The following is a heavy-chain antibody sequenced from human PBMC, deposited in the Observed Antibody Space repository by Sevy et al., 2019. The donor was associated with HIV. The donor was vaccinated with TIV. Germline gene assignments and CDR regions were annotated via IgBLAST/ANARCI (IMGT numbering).Heavy chain of an antibody. V-gene: IGHV1-69*13. CDR2: IIAVFGTT. D-gene: IGHD3-10*01. CDR1: GGIFRSNA. Sequence: SVKVSCKASGGIFRSNAISWVRQAPGQGLEWVGGIIAVFGTTYYAQKFQGRVTLIADESTGTVHMELRSLRSEDTAIYYCARDTHYYVSGSFDSWGQGTQVTVS. CDR3: ARDTHYYVSGSFDS. J-gene: IGHJ4*01.